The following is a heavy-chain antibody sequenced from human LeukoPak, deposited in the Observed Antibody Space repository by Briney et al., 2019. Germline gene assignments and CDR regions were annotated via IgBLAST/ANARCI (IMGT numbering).Heavy chain of an antibody. CDR3: ASSGVPQQYFDY. J-gene: IGHJ4*02. V-gene: IGHV3-30-3*01. D-gene: IGHD2-2*01. CDR1: GFTFSSYA. Sequence: GGSLRLSCAASGFTFSSYAMHWVRQAPGKGLEWVAVISYDGSNKYYAGSVKGRFTISRDNSKNTLYLQMNSLRAEDTAVYYCASSGVPQQYFDYWGQGTLVTVSS. CDR2: ISYDGSNK.